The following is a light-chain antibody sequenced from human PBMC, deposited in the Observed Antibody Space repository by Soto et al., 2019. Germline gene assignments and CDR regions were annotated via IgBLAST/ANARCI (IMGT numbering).Light chain of an antibody. Sequence: QSVLTQPPSVSGAPGQGVTLSCAGTSSHIGAGYDVHWYQQVPGTAPKLLIYTNSNRPSGVPDRFSGSKSGTSASLAITGLQAADEADYYCQSYDSSLSALVFGGGTKVTVL. CDR2: TNS. J-gene: IGLJ3*02. CDR1: SSHIGAGYD. V-gene: IGLV1-40*01. CDR3: QSYDSSLSALV.